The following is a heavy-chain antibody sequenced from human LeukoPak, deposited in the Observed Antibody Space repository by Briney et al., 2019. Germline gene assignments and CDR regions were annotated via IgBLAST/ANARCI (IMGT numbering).Heavy chain of an antibody. J-gene: IGHJ4*02. CDR2: ISYDGSNK. Sequence: GRSLRLSCAASGFTFGSYAMHWVRQAPGKGLEWVAVISYDGSNKYYADSVKGRFTISRDNSKNTLYLQMNSLRAEDTAVYYCASIPAAIYWGQGTLVTVSS. V-gene: IGHV3-30*04. D-gene: IGHD2-2*01. CDR3: ASIPAAIY. CDR1: GFTFGSYA.